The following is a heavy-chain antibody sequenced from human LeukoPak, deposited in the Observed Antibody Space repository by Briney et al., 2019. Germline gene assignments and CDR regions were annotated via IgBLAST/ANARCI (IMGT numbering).Heavy chain of an antibody. Sequence: GGSLRLSCAASGFTFSSYGMHWVRQAPGKGLEWVSAISGSVISTYYADSVKGRFTISRDNSKNTLYLQMNSLRAEDTGIYYCAKVIYCSGGRCSDYWGQGTLVTVSS. V-gene: IGHV3-23*01. J-gene: IGHJ4*02. CDR2: ISGSVIST. D-gene: IGHD2-15*01. CDR3: AKVIYCSGGRCSDY. CDR1: GFTFSSYG.